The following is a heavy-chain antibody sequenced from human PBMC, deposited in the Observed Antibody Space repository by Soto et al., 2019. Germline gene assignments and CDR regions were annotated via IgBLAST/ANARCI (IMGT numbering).Heavy chain of an antibody. Sequence: EVQLLESGGVLIQPGGSLRLSCAASGFAFSSYAMNWVRQAPGKGPEWVSGITAGPARTTYADSVKGRFTISRDNSKSTLYLHMNSLRVDDTAQYFCARGGDCGGDCRWPLHWGRGTLVTVSS. V-gene: IGHV3-23*01. CDR1: GFAFSSYA. CDR2: ITAGPART. CDR3: ARGGDCGGDCRWPLH. D-gene: IGHD2-21*01. J-gene: IGHJ4*02.